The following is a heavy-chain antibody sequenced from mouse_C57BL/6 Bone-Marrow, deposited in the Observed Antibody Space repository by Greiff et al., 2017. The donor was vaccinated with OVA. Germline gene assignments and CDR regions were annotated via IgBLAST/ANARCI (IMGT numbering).Heavy chain of an antibody. D-gene: IGHD2-2*01. J-gene: IGHJ1*03. CDR2: IDPEDGDT. CDR1: GFNIKDYY. CDR3: ASGGILYGYDRYFDV. V-gene: IGHV14-2*01. Sequence: EVQLQQSGAELVKPGASVKLSCTASGFNIKDYYMHWVKQRTEQGLEWIGRIDPEDGDTKYAPKFQGKATITADTSSNTAYLQLSSLTSEDTAVYYCASGGILYGYDRYFDVWGTGTTVTVSS.